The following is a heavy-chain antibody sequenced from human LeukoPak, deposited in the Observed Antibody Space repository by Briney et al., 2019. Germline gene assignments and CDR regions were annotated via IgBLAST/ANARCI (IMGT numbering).Heavy chain of an antibody. CDR2: ISSSSSYI. V-gene: IGHV3-21*01. J-gene: IGHJ4*02. CDR1: GFTFSSYS. D-gene: IGHD3-22*01. CDR3: AKDARYYYDSSGLPNY. Sequence: PGGSLRLSCAASGFTFSSYSMNWVRQAPGKGLEWVSSISSSSSYIYYADSVKGRFTISRDNAKNSLYLQMNSLRAEDTAVYYCAKDARYYYDSSGLPNYWGQGTLVTVSS.